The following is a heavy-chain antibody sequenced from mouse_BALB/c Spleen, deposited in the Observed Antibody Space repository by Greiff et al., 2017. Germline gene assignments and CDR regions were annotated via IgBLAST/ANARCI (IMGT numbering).Heavy chain of an antibody. J-gene: IGHJ1*01. CDR3: ASYGYDWYFDV. CDR1: GFSLTSYG. D-gene: IGHD1-2*01. Sequence: QVQLQQSGPGLVAPSQSLSITCTVSGFSLTSYGIHWVRQPPGKGLEWLGVIWAGGSTNYNSALMSRLSISKDNSKSQVFLKMNSLQTDDTAMYYCASYGYDWYFDVWGAGTTVTVSS. CDR2: IWAGGST. V-gene: IGHV2-9*02.